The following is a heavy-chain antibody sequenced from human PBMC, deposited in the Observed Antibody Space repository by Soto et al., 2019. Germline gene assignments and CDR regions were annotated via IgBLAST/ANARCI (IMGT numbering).Heavy chain of an antibody. Sequence: GGSLRLSCAASGFTFSSYGMHWVRQAPGKGLEWVAVISYDGSNKYYADSVKGRFTISRDNSKNTLYLQMNSLKAEDTAVYYCAKDPGNGWYYFDYWGQGTLVTVSS. CDR2: ISYDGSNK. J-gene: IGHJ4*02. D-gene: IGHD6-19*01. CDR3: AKDPGNGWYYFDY. CDR1: GFTFSSYG. V-gene: IGHV3-30*18.